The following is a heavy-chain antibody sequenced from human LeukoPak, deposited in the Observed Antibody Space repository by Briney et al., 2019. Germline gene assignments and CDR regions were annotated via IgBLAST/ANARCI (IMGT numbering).Heavy chain of an antibody. V-gene: IGHV1-2*02. CDR3: ARNRRLAAVGTIDY. Sequence: ASVKVSCKASGYTFTGYYMHWARQAPGQGPEWMGWINPNSGVTNHAQKFQGRVTMTRDTSISTAYMELSRLRSDDTAVYYCARNRRLAAVGTIDYWGQGTLVIVSS. CDR1: GYTFTGYY. CDR2: INPNSGVT. D-gene: IGHD6-13*01. J-gene: IGHJ4*02.